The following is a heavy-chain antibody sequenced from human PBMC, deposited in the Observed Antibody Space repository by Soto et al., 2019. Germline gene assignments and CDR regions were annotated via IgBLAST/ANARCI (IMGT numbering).Heavy chain of an antibody. Sequence: PSETLSLTCTVSNGSISSYYWGWIRQPPGKGLEWIGYIYYSGSTNYSPSLKSRVTISVDTSKNQFSLRLSSVTAADTAVYYCARGSSGGFDYWGQGTQVTVSS. D-gene: IGHD1-26*01. CDR1: NGSISSYY. CDR3: ARGSSGGFDY. J-gene: IGHJ4*02. V-gene: IGHV4-59*01. CDR2: IYYSGST.